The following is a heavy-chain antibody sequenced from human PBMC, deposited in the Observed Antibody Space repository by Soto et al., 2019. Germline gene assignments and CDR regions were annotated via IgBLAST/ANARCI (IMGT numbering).Heavy chain of an antibody. V-gene: IGHV1-18*01. J-gene: IGHJ5*02. CDR1: GYTFFNYG. CDR3: ARRSSSSSWFDP. Sequence: QVQLVQSGTEVKKPGASVKVSCKTSGYTFFNYGISWVRQAPGQGLEWMGWISAYNGNTNYAQNLQGRVTMTTDTSTKTAYKELRSLRSDDTAVYYCARRSSSSSWFDPWGQGTLVTVSS. CDR2: ISAYNGNT. D-gene: IGHD6-6*01.